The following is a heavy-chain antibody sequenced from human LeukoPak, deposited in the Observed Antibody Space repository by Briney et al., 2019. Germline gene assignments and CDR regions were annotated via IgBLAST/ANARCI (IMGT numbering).Heavy chain of an antibody. CDR1: GYTFTGYY. CDR3: ARDPTTRSSSWYKTWFDP. Sequence: ASVKVSCKASGYTFTGYYMHWVRQAPGQGLEWMGWVNPNSGGTNYAQKFQGRVNMTRDTSISTAYMELSRLRSDDTAVYYCARDPTTRSSSWYKTWFDPWGQGTLVTVSS. CDR2: VNPNSGGT. V-gene: IGHV1-2*02. J-gene: IGHJ5*02. D-gene: IGHD6-13*01.